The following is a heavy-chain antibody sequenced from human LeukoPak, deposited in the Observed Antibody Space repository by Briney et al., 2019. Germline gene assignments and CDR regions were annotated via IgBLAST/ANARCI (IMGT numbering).Heavy chain of an antibody. Sequence: SETLSLTCTVYGDSISSYYWTWIRQPPGKGLEWIGHIYYSGSTNYNPSLKSRVTISLDTSKNQFSLNLSSVTAADTAVYYCARTALYSSGWYPRDWGQGTLVTVSS. V-gene: IGHV4-59*01. CDR2: IYYSGST. J-gene: IGHJ4*02. CDR3: ARTALYSSGWYPRD. CDR1: GDSISSYY. D-gene: IGHD6-19*01.